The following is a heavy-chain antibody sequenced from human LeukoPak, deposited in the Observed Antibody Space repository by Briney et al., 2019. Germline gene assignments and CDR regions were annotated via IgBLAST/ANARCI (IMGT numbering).Heavy chain of an antibody. CDR1: GGFFSGYY. CDR2: IYYSGST. V-gene: IGHV4-34*01. D-gene: IGHD3-10*01. J-gene: IGHJ6*02. Sequence: SETLSLTCAVYGGFFSGYYWSWIRQPPGKGLEWIGYIYYSGSTYYNPSLKSRVTISVDTSKNQFSLKLSSVTAADTAVYYCARDPKYYYGSGSSPHWVWGQGTTVTVSS. CDR3: ARDPKYYYGSGSSPHWV.